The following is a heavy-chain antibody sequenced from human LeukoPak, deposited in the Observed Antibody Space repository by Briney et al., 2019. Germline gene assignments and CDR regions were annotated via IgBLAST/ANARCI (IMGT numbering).Heavy chain of an antibody. D-gene: IGHD3-22*01. J-gene: IGHJ4*02. CDR3: ARVRSYYDSSGSFDY. CDR2: INPNSGGT. Sequence: GASVKVSCKASGYTFTSYYMHWVRQAPGQGLEWMGWINPNSGGTNYAQKFQGRVTMTRDTSISTAYMELSRLRSDDTAVYYCARVRSYYDSSGSFDYWGQGTLVTVSS. CDR1: GYTFTSYY. V-gene: IGHV1-2*02.